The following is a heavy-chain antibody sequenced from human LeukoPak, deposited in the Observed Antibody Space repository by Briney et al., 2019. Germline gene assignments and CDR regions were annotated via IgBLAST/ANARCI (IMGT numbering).Heavy chain of an antibody. D-gene: IGHD3-10*01. CDR3: ARGEVYYYGSGSYYKPNYYMDV. CDR1: GGTFSSYA. J-gene: IGHJ6*03. CDR2: IIPIFGTA. V-gene: IGHV1-69*05. Sequence: SVKVSCKASGGTFSSYAISWVRQAPGQGLEWMGGIIPIFGTANYAQKFQGRVTMTRDTSTSTVYMELSSLRSEDTAVYYCARGEVYYYGSGSYYKPNYYMDVWGKGTTVTISS.